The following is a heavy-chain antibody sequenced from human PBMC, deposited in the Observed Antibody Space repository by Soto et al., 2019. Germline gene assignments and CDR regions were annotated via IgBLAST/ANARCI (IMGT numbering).Heavy chain of an antibody. CDR2: IYHSGST. CDR1: GDSISNYY. J-gene: IGHJ5*01. D-gene: IGHD2-2*01. CDR3: ASSTTWYVGRFDS. V-gene: IGHV4-59*01. Sequence: QVQLQESGPGLVKPSETLSLSCTVSGDSISNYYWSWIRQTPGKGLQWIGYIYHSGSTDYNPSLXXRXTMSIDSSKSQFSLKLTSLTAADTAIYYCASSTTWYVGRFDSWGQGTLVTVSS.